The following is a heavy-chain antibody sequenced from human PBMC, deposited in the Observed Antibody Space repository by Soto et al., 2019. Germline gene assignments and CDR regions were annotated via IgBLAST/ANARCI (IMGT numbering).Heavy chain of an antibody. Sequence: EEQLLQSGGGLVQPGGSLRLSCSASGFTFSSYAMSWVRQAPGQGLEWVSAISGSGGTTYYADSVKGRFTISRENSKNTLYLQMNSLRAEDTAVYYCAKGYSSSFAYWGQGTLVTVSS. CDR2: ISGSGGTT. D-gene: IGHD6-6*01. CDR1: GFTFSSYA. V-gene: IGHV3-23*01. CDR3: AKGYSSSFAY. J-gene: IGHJ4*02.